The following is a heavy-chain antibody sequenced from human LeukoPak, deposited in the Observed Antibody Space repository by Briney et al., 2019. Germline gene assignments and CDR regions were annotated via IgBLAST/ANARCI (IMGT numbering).Heavy chain of an antibody. D-gene: IGHD3-3*01. CDR2: ISGSGGST. CDR1: GFTFCRYA. J-gene: IGHJ5*02. V-gene: IGHV3-23*01. CDR3: ARDAQGGPYYNVWTDWYRNWFDP. Sequence: GGSLRLSCAASGFTFCRYAMSWVRQAPGKGLEWVSAISGSGGSTYYADSVKGRFTISRDNSKNTLYLQMNSLRAEDTAVYYAARDAQGGPYYNVWTDWYRNWFDPWGQGTLVTVSS.